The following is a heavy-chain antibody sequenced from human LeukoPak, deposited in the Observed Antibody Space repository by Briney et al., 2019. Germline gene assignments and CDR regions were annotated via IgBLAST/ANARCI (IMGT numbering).Heavy chain of an antibody. D-gene: IGHD4-23*01. Sequence: VASVKVSCKVSGYTLTELSMHWVRQAPGKGLEWMGGFDPEDGETIYAQKFQGRVTMTEDTSTDTAYMELSSLRSEDTAVYYCATSDYGGNSESYWGQGTLVTVSS. CDR1: GYTLTELS. V-gene: IGHV1-24*01. CDR3: ATSDYGGNSESY. CDR2: FDPEDGET. J-gene: IGHJ4*02.